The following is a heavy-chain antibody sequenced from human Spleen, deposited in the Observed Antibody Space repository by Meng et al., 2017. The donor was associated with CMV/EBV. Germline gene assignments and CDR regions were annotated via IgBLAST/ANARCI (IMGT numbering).Heavy chain of an antibody. Sequence: QVQLVQSGAEVKKPGASVKVSCKTSGFTFTDYYINWVRQAPGQGLEWMGWINPDSGGSKSAQKFQGRVTMTRDTSISTAYMELSGLRSGDTAVYHCARDMADWLLHYWGQGTLVTVSS. V-gene: IGHV1-2*02. J-gene: IGHJ4*02. D-gene: IGHD3-9*01. CDR3: ARDMADWLLHY. CDR1: GFTFTDYY. CDR2: INPDSGGS.